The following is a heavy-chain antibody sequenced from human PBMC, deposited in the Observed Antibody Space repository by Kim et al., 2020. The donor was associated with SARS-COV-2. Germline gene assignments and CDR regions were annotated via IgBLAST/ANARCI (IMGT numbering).Heavy chain of an antibody. V-gene: IGHV3-74*01. D-gene: IGHD4-17*01. Sequence: TSTGYAGSGRGRFSISRDNAKNTLYLQVNSLRVEDTAIYYCGRGLYGDYEGGQGTLVTVSS. CDR3: GRGLYGDYE. J-gene: IGHJ4*02. CDR2: TST.